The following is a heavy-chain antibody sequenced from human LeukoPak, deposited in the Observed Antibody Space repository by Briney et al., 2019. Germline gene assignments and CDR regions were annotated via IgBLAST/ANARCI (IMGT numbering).Heavy chain of an antibody. CDR3: ARGIHESGPRIAAAGTDY. CDR2: INHSGST. Sequence: SETLSLTCAVYGGSFSGYYWSWIRQPPGKGLEWIGEINHSGSTNYNPSLKSRVTISVDTSKNQFSLKLSSVTAADTAVYYCARGIHESGPRIAAAGTDYWGRGTLVTVSS. V-gene: IGHV4-34*01. D-gene: IGHD6-13*01. CDR1: GGSFSGYY. J-gene: IGHJ4*02.